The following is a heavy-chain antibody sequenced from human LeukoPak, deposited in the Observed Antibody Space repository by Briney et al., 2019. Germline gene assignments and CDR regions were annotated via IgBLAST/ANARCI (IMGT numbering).Heavy chain of an antibody. Sequence: GGSLRLSCAASGFTFSSYAMSWVRQAPGKGLEWVSSISSGSTNTYYADSVKGRFTISRDNSKNTLYLQMNSLRAEDTAVYYCAKLGGDHKYYYYYMDVWGKGTTVTVSS. CDR1: GFTFSSYA. CDR2: ISSGSTNT. J-gene: IGHJ6*03. CDR3: AKLGGDHKYYYYYMDV. V-gene: IGHV3-23*01. D-gene: IGHD2-21*02.